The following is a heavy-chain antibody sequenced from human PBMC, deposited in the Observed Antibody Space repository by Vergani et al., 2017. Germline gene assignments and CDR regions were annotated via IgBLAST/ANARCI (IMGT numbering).Heavy chain of an antibody. V-gene: IGHV1-69*01. CDR1: GGTFSSYA. J-gene: IGHJ6*03. Sequence: QVQLVQSGAEVKKPGSSVKVSCKASGGTFSSYAISWVRQAPGQGLEWMGGSIPIFGTANYAQKFQGRVTITADESTCTAYMELSSLGSEDTAVYYCASGYCSSTSCYWDYYYYYYMDVWGKGTTVTVSS. CDR2: SIPIFGTA. CDR3: ASGYCSSTSCYWDYYYYYYMDV. D-gene: IGHD2-2*03.